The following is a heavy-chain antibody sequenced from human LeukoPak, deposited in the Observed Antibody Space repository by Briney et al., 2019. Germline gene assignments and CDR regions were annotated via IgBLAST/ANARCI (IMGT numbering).Heavy chain of an antibody. V-gene: IGHV3-7*01. CDR3: ARDLGAAGHDAFDI. J-gene: IGHJ3*02. Sequence: PGGSLRLSCAASGFTFSSYWMSWVRQAPGKGLECVANIKQDGSEKYYVDSVKGRFTISRDNAKNSLYLQMNSLRAEDTAVYYCARDLGAAGHDAFDIWGQGTMVTVSS. CDR1: GFTFSSYW. D-gene: IGHD6-13*01. CDR2: IKQDGSEK.